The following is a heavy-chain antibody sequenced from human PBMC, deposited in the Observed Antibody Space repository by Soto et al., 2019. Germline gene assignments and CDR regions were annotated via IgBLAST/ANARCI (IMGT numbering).Heavy chain of an antibody. CDR3: AREGYSYGPGGFRLDY. J-gene: IGHJ4*02. Sequence: QSGGSLRLSCAASGFTFSSYGMHWVRQAPGKGLEWVAVIWYDGSNKYYADSVKGRFTTSRYNSKNTLYLQMNSLRAEDTAVYYCAREGYSYGPGGFRLDYWGQGTLVTVSS. CDR1: GFTFSSYG. D-gene: IGHD5-18*01. CDR2: IWYDGSNK. V-gene: IGHV3-33*01.